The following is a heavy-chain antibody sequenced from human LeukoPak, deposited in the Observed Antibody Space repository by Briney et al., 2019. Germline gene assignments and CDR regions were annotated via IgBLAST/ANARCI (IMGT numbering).Heavy chain of an antibody. J-gene: IGHJ4*02. D-gene: IGHD3-10*01. CDR1: GYTFTSHD. CDR3: ATADYYGSGSYYDY. V-gene: IGHV1-8*03. Sequence: ASVKVSCKASGYTFTSHDIDWVRQATGQGLEWMGWMNPDSGSTGYAQKFQGRVTTTRNTSISTAYMELSSLRSEDTAVYYCATADYYGSGSYYDYWGQGTLVTVSS. CDR2: MNPDSGST.